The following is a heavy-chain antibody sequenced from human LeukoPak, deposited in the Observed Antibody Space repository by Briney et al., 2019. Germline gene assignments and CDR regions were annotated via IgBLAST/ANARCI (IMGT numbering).Heavy chain of an antibody. V-gene: IGHV1-18*01. J-gene: IGHJ6*02. CDR2: ISVYNGNT. D-gene: IGHD3-3*01. CDR1: GYTFTSYG. CDR3: ARFLEWLLYAYYYGMDV. Sequence: ASVKVSCKASGYTFTSYGISWVRQAPGHGLEWIGWISVYNGNTNYAQKLQGGVTMTTDTSTSTAYMELRSLRSDDTAVYYCARFLEWLLYAYYYGMDVWGQGTTVTVSS.